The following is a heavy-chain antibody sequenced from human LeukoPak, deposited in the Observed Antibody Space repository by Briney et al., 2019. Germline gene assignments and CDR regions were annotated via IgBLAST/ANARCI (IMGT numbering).Heavy chain of an antibody. CDR3: ATDSSGWYGGSLHHYHDY. CDR2: ISYDGSNK. V-gene: IGHV3-30*03. D-gene: IGHD6-19*01. CDR1: GFTFSSYG. Sequence: GGSLRLSCAASGFTFSSYGMHWVRQAPGKGLEWVAVISYDGSNKYYADSVKGRFTISRDNSKNTLYLQMNSLRAEDTAVYYCATDSSGWYGGSLHHYHDYWGQGTLVTVSS. J-gene: IGHJ4*02.